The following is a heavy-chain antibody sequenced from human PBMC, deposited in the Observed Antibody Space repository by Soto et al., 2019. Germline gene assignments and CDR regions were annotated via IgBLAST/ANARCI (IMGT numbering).Heavy chain of an antibody. D-gene: IGHD4-17*01. J-gene: IGHJ6*02. CDR1: GYTFTSYG. CDR3: ARAEILRTVSAKYGMDV. CDR2: ISAYNGNT. V-gene: IGHV1-18*01. Sequence: QVQLVQSGAEVKKPGASVKVSCKASGYTFTSYGISWVRQAPGQGLEWMGWISAYNGNTNYAQKLQGRVTMTTDTSTSTAYMELRSLRSDDTAVYYCARAEILRTVSAKYGMDVWGQGTTVTVSS.